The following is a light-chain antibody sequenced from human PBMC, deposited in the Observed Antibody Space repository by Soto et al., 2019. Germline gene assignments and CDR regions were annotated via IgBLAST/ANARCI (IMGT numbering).Light chain of an antibody. V-gene: IGKV1-5*01. CDR1: QSISSW. CDR2: DAS. CDR3: XXXXXXRX. Sequence: DIQMTQSPSTLSASVVDRVTITCRASQSISSWLAWYQQKPGKAPKLLIYDASSLESGVPSRFSGSGSGTEFTLTISSLQPDDFAXXXXXXXXXXRXFGQGTKVDIK. J-gene: IGKJ1*01.